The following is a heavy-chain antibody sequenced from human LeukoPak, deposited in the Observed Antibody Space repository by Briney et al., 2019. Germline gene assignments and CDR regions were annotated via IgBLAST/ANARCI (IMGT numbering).Heavy chain of an antibody. CDR1: GGTFINYA. CDR3: ARGCRNINWSRSYYYYGMDV. V-gene: IGHV1-69*04. CDR2: IIPILGIA. J-gene: IGHJ6*02. D-gene: IGHD1-1*01. Sequence: ASVTVSFKASGGTFINYAISWVRQAPGQGLEWMGRIIPILGIANYAQKFQGRVTITADKSTSTAYMELSSLRSEDTAVYYCARGCRNINWSRSYYYYGMDVWGQGTTVTVSS.